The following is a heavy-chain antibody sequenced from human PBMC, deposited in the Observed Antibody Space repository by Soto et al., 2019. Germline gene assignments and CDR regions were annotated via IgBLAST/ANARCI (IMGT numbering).Heavy chain of an antibody. D-gene: IGHD1-7*01. Sequence: EVQLLESGGGLVQPGGSLRLSCAASGFTFSSYGMTWVRQAPGKGLAWVLFSSATGAGTYYADCVKGRFTISRDNSKSSLYLQMTSLRADDTAVYYCATDRRAGGNYGFYSDFWGQGVLVIVSS. CDR2: SSATGAGT. J-gene: IGHJ4*02. V-gene: IGHV3-23*01. CDR3: ATDRRAGGNYGFYSDF. CDR1: GFTFSSYG.